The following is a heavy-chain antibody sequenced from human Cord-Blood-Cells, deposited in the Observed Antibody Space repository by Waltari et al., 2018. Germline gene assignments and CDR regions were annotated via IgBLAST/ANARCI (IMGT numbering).Heavy chain of an antibody. V-gene: IGHV1-18*04. Sequence: QVQLVQSGAEVKKPGASVKVSCKASGYTFTCYGISWVRQAPGQGREWMGWSRAYKGNTSYAQKLQGRGTMTTDTSTSTAYIELRSLRVDDTAGYYWARDWSGSYSYEAFDIWGQGTMVSVAS. CDR2: SRAYKGNT. D-gene: IGHD1-26*01. CDR3: ARDWSGSYSYEAFDI. CDR1: GYTFTCYG. J-gene: IGHJ3*02.